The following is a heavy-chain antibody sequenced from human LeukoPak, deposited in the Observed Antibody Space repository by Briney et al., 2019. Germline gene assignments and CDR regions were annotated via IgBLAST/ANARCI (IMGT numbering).Heavy chain of an antibody. Sequence: ASVKVSCKVSGYTLTELSMHWVRQAPGKGLEWMGGFDPGDGETIYAQKFQGRVTMTEDTSTDTAYMELSSLRSEDTAVYYCATDHRIGFSSSWYRYFDYWGQGTLVTVSS. J-gene: IGHJ4*02. D-gene: IGHD6-13*01. CDR2: FDPGDGET. CDR1: GYTLTELS. V-gene: IGHV1-24*01. CDR3: ATDHRIGFSSSWYRYFDY.